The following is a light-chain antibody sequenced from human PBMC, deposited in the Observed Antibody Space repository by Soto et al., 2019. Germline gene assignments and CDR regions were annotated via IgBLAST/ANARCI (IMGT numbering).Light chain of an antibody. Sequence: AIRMTHSPFSLSSSTGDRVTITCRASQGISSYLAWYQQKPGKAPKLLIYAASTLQSGVPSRFSGSGSGTDFTLTISCLQSEDFAIYYCQQYYSYPRTFGQGTKVDIK. CDR3: QQYYSYPRT. CDR2: AAS. J-gene: IGKJ1*01. V-gene: IGKV1-8*01. CDR1: QGISSY.